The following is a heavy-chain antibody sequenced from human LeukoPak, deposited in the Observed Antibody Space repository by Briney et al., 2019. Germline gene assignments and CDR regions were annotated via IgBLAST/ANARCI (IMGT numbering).Heavy chain of an antibody. CDR2: IEKHGSAD. CDR1: GFSFSTYW. D-gene: IGHD2-2*01. V-gene: IGHV3-7*01. J-gene: IGHJ3*01. CDR3: AREVPGVMVAFDL. Sequence: GGSLRLSCVGSGFSFSTYWMSWVRQAPGKGLEWLANIEKHGSADYYVDSVKGRFTISRDNAKNSLSLQLDSLRVEDTAVYYCAREVPGVMVAFDLWGQGTMVTVSP.